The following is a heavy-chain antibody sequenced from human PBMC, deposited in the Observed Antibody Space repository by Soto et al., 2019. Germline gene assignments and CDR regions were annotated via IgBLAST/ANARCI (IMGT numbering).Heavy chain of an antibody. D-gene: IGHD5-18*01. J-gene: IGHJ5*02. CDR1: GYTFTNYY. CDR2: FNPSDGST. Sequence: QVQLVQSGAEVQKPGASVKVSCKASGYTFTNYYMHWVRQAPGQGLEWMGIFNPSDGSTSFAQKSQGRVTMTRDRSTSTVYMELSILRSEDTAMYYCARGGYSYGNWFDPWGQGTLLTFSS. CDR3: ARGGYSYGNWFDP. V-gene: IGHV1-46*01.